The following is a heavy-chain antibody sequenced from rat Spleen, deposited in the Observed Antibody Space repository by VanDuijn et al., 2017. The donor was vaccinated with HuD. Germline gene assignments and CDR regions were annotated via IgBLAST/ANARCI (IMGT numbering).Heavy chain of an antibody. CDR1: GFTFSHYG. J-gene: IGHJ4*01. Sequence: EVQLVESGGDLVQPGRSLKLTCAASGFTFSHYGMAWVRQAPTKGLEWVATLSYDGHTTYYRDSVKGRFTVSRNNAKSNLYLQMDSLRSEDTATYDCVRQRWDVMDAWGQGASVTVSS. V-gene: IGHV5-29*01. CDR3: VRQRWDVMDA. CDR2: LSYDGHTT.